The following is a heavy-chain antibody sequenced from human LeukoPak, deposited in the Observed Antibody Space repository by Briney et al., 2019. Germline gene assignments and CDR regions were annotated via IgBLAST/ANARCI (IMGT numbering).Heavy chain of an antibody. CDR1: GGSISSSSYY. Sequence: PSETLSLTCTVSGGSISSSSYYWGWIRQPPGKGLEWIGSIYYSGSTYYNPSLKSRVTISVDTSKNQFSLKLSSVTAADTAVYYCARDGDTAMVKIIDYWGQGTLVTVSS. CDR2: IYYSGST. V-gene: IGHV4-39*07. CDR3: ARDGDTAMVKIIDY. D-gene: IGHD5-18*01. J-gene: IGHJ4*02.